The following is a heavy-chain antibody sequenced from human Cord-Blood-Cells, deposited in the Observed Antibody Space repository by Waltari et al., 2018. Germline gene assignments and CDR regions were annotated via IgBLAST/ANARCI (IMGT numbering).Heavy chain of an antibody. Sequence: GQLLESGGGLVQPGGSLRLSCAASGFTFSSYALRWVRHAPGQGLEWVSAISGSGDSTYYADSVKGRFTISRDNSKNTLYLQMNSLRAEDTAVYYCAKDHIMSTFGGVIADAFDIWGQGTMVTVSS. J-gene: IGHJ3*02. V-gene: IGHV3-23*01. CDR3: AKDHIMSTFGGVIADAFDI. CDR1: GFTFSSYA. D-gene: IGHD3-16*02. CDR2: ISGSGDST.